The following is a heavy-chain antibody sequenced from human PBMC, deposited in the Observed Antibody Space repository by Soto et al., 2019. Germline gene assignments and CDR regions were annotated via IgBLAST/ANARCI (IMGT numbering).Heavy chain of an antibody. CDR3: ARAEERIAGAGPLDY. D-gene: IGHD6-19*01. J-gene: IGHJ4*02. Sequence: QVQLVQSGAEVKKPGSSVKVSCKASGGTFSSYTISWVRQAPGQGLEWMGRIIPILGIANYAQKFQGRVTITADKSTSTAYMELSSLRFEDTAVYYCARAEERIAGAGPLDYGGQGTLVTVSS. V-gene: IGHV1-69*02. CDR1: GGTFSSYT. CDR2: IIPILGIA.